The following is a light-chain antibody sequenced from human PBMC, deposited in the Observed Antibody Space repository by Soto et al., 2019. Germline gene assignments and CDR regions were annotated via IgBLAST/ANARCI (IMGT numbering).Light chain of an antibody. V-gene: IGLV1-40*01. Sequence: QSVLTQPASVSGAPGQRVTISCTGSSSNIGAGFDVHWYQQLPGTAPKLLVYGNSNRPSGVPDRFSGSKSGTSASLAVTGLQAEDEADYYCQSYDSSLSAYVFGTGTKVTVI. CDR2: GNS. J-gene: IGLJ1*01. CDR3: QSYDSSLSAYV. CDR1: SSNIGAGFD.